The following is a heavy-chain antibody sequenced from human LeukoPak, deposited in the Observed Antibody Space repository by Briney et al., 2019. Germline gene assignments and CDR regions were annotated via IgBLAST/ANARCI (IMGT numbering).Heavy chain of an antibody. Sequence: GASVKVSCKASGGTFSSYAISWVRQAPGQGLEWMGGIIPIFGTANYAQKFQGRVTITADESTSTAYMELSSLRSEDTAVYYCARANIVVVTAAYYFDYWGQETLVTVSS. CDR1: GGTFSSYA. V-gene: IGHV1-69*13. CDR3: ARANIVVVTAAYYFDY. J-gene: IGHJ4*02. D-gene: IGHD2-21*02. CDR2: IIPIFGTA.